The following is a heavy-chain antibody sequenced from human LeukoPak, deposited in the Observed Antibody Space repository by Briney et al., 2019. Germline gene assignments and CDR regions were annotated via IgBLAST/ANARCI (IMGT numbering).Heavy chain of an antibody. CDR2: IYYSGST. CDR3: ARATTGWPRRNYYSYYMDV. V-gene: IGHV4-61*05. J-gene: IGHJ6*03. CDR1: GGSISSSSYY. D-gene: IGHD6-19*01. Sequence: SETLSLTCTVSGGSISSSSYYWSWIRQPPGKGLEWIGYIYYSGSTNYNPSLKSRVTISVDTSKNQFSLKLSSVAAADTAVYYCARATTGWPRRNYYSYYMDVWGKGTTVTVSS.